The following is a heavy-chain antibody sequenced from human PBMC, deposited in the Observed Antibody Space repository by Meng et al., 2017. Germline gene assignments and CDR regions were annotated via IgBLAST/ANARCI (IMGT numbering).Heavy chain of an antibody. J-gene: IGHJ4*02. Sequence: GESLKISCAASGFTFSSYAMHWVRQAPGKGLEWVAVISYDESNKYYADSVKGRFTISRDNSKNTLYLQMNSLRAEDTAVYYCARDRREIAAAGTLDYWGQGTLVTGAS. D-gene: IGHD6-13*01. CDR1: GFTFSSYA. CDR3: ARDRREIAAAGTLDY. V-gene: IGHV3-30*04. CDR2: ISYDESNK.